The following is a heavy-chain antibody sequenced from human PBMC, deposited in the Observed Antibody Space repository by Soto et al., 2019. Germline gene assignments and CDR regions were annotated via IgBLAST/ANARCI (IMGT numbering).Heavy chain of an antibody. Sequence: PGGSLRLSCAASGFTFSSYAMSWVRQAPGKGLEWVSAISGSGGSTYYADSVKGRFTISRDNSKNTLYLQMNSLRAEDTAVYYCAKDLGGYSYGKNMDVWGQGTTVTVSS. CDR3: AKDLGGYSYGKNMDV. D-gene: IGHD5-18*01. CDR2: ISGSGGST. J-gene: IGHJ6*02. V-gene: IGHV3-23*01. CDR1: GFTFSSYA.